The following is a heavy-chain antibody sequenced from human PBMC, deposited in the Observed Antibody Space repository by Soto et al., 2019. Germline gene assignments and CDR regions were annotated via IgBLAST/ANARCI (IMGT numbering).Heavy chain of an antibody. CDR1: GGSISSGGFY. CDR2: IYYSGST. D-gene: IGHD4-17*01. V-gene: IGHV4-31*03. Sequence: QVQLQESGPGLVKPSQTLSLTCTVSGGSISSGGFYWSWIRQHPGKGLEWIGYIYYSGSTYYNPSLKGRVTMAVDTSKTQFSLNLSSVTAADTAVYYCARETHYGDYSRWGQGTLVTVSS. J-gene: IGHJ4*02. CDR3: ARETHYGDYSR.